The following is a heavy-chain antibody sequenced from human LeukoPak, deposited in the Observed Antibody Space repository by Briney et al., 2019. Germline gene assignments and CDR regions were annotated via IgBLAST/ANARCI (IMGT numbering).Heavy chain of an antibody. CDR3: AREPRPRGGWFVSD. Sequence: ASVKVSCKASGYRFTDYYIHWVRQAPGQGLEWMGWINPNSGGTKYAQKFQGRVTMTRNTSITTAYMEVSRLRSDDTAVYYCAREPRPRGGWFVSDWGQGTLVTVSS. V-gene: IGHV1-2*02. D-gene: IGHD6-19*01. CDR1: GYRFTDYY. J-gene: IGHJ4*02. CDR2: INPNSGGT.